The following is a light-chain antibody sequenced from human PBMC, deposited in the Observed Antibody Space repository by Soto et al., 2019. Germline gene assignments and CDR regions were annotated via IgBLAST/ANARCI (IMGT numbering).Light chain of an antibody. CDR3: FSYAGDSVYV. J-gene: IGLJ1*01. V-gene: IGLV2-23*02. Sequence: QSVLTQPGSVSGSPRQSITISCTGTNSDVGSYNLVSWFQQHPGKAPKLVIYEVTKRPSGVSDRFSGSKSGNTASLTISGLQAEDEADYYCFSYAGDSVYVFGTGTKVTVL. CDR1: NSDVGSYNL. CDR2: EVT.